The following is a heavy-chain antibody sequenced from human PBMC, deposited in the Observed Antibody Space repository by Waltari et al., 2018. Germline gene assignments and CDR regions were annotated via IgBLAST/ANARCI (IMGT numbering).Heavy chain of an antibody. D-gene: IGHD3-22*01. V-gene: IGHV3-30*04. CDR1: GVTLSSYA. CDR2: ISYNARNI. Sequence: QVQLVESRGGVVQPGRSLSLPCDASGVTLSSYAMHWVRQAPGKGLEWVAVISYNARNIYYVDAVKGRFTISRDNSKKTLYLQMNSLRAEDTAVYYCARDYCDRTNCHGMDVWGQGTTVTVSS. J-gene: IGHJ6*02. CDR3: ARDYCDRTNCHGMDV.